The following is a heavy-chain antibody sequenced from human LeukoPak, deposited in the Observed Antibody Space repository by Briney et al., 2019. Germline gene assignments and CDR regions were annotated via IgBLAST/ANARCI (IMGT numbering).Heavy chain of an antibody. CDR1: GYKLTNNW. CDR3: VRFALTSSLDH. V-gene: IGHV5-51*01. Sequence: GESLKISCQISGYKLTNNWIGWVRPVPGKGLEWMGLIYPGYSDAKYSPSFQGQVTLSVDASISTAYLQLSGLRASDTAIYYCVRFALTSSLDHWGQGTLVTVSS. J-gene: IGHJ5*02. CDR2: IYPGYSDA. D-gene: IGHD6-13*01.